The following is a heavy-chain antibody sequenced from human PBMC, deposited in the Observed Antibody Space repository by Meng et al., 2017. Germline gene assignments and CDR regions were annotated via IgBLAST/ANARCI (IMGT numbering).Heavy chain of an antibody. Sequence: GEALKISCAASGFTFSSYEMNWVRQAPGKGLEWVSYISSSGSTIYYAEAVKGRLTISRDNAKNSLYLQMNSLRAEDTAVYYCATKNDYGDYFSGYWGQGTLVTVSS. V-gene: IGHV3-48*03. CDR2: ISSSGSTI. J-gene: IGHJ4*02. CDR3: ATKNDYGDYFSGY. D-gene: IGHD4-17*01. CDR1: GFTFSSYE.